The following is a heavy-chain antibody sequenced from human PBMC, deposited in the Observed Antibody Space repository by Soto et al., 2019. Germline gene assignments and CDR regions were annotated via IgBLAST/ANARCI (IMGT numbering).Heavy chain of an antibody. Sequence: EVQLVESGGGLVQSGGSLRLSCAASGFTFSSYWMGWVRQAPGKGLEWVANIKQDGSDKSYADSVKGRFTISRDNAKNSLYLQMNSLRAEDTCVYYCVRDEVGGFFQQWGQGTLVTVSS. CDR3: VRDEVGGFFQQ. V-gene: IGHV3-7*01. J-gene: IGHJ1*01. CDR2: IKQDGSDK. D-gene: IGHD3-16*01. CDR1: GFTFSSYW.